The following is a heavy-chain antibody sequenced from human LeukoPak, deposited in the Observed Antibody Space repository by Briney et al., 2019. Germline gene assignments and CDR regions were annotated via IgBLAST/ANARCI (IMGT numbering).Heavy chain of an antibody. CDR3: ARGESSSSWYEGDAFDI. J-gene: IGHJ3*02. D-gene: IGHD6-13*01. CDR1: GYTFTGYY. V-gene: IGHV1-2*02. CDR2: INPNSGGT. Sequence: ASAKVSCKASGYTFTGYYMHWVRQAPGQGLEWMGLINPNSGGTNYAQKFQGRVTMTRDTSISTAYMELSRLRSDDTAVYYCARGESSSSWYEGDAFDIWGQGTMVTVSS.